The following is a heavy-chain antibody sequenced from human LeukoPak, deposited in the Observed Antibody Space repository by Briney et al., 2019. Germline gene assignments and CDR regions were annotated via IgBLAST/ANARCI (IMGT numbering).Heavy chain of an antibody. V-gene: IGHV4-34*01. CDR3: ARSHTDFRSGYQLDY. Sequence: SETLSLTCAVYGGSFSGYYWSWIRQPPGKGLEWIGEINHSGSTNYNPSLKSRVTISVDTSKNQFSLKLSSVTAADTAVYYCARSHTDFRSGYQLDYWGQGTLVTVSS. J-gene: IGHJ4*02. D-gene: IGHD3-3*01. CDR1: GGSFSGYY. CDR2: INHSGST.